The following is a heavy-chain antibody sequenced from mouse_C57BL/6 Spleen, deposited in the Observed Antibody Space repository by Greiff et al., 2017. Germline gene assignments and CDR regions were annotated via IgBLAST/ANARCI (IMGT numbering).Heavy chain of an antibody. Sequence: VQLVESGAELVRPGASVTLSCKASGYTFTDYEMHWVKQTPVHGLEWIGAIDPEIGGTAYNQKFKGKAKLTAVTSASTAYMELSSLTNEDSAVYYCTRDYGSTFPWFAYWGQGTLVTVSA. CDR3: TRDYGSTFPWFAY. D-gene: IGHD1-1*01. V-gene: IGHV1-15*01. CDR1: GYTFTDYE. CDR2: IDPEIGGT. J-gene: IGHJ3*01.